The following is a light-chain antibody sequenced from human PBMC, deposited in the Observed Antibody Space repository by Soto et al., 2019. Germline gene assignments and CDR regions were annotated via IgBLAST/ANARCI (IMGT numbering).Light chain of an antibody. CDR1: SSDVGGYNY. J-gene: IGLJ1*01. CDR2: DVS. Sequence: QSALTQPASVSGSPGQSITISCTGTSSDVGGYNYVSWYQQHPGKAPKIMIYDVSNRPSGVSNRFSGSKSGNTASLTISWLQAEDEAEYYCSSYTSSSTYVFGTGTKVTVL. CDR3: SSYTSSSTYV. V-gene: IGLV2-14*01.